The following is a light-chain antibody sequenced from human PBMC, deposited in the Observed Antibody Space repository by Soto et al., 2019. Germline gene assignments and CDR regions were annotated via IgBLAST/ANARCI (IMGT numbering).Light chain of an antibody. V-gene: IGKV3-20*01. J-gene: IGKJ2*01. CDR1: QSLSSSN. CDR2: GVS. Sequence: EIVLTQSPGTLSLSPGERATLSCRASQSLSSSNLAWYQQKPGQAPRLLIAGVSSRATGIPDRFSDSGSGTDFTLTISRLEPEDLAVYYCQQYASLSYTFGQGTQLELK. CDR3: QQYASLSYT.